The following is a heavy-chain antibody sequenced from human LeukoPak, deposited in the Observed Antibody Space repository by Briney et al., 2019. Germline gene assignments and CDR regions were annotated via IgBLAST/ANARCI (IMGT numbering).Heavy chain of an antibody. Sequence: GGSLRLSCAASGFTFSSYAMHWVRQAPGKGLEYVSAISSNGGSTYYANSVKGRFTISRDNSKNTLYLQMGSLRAEDMAVYYCARGSRNYYDSSGYYYYWGQGTLVTVSP. CDR2: ISSNGGST. J-gene: IGHJ4*02. V-gene: IGHV3-64*01. CDR1: GFTFSSYA. D-gene: IGHD3-22*01. CDR3: ARGSRNYYDSSGYYYY.